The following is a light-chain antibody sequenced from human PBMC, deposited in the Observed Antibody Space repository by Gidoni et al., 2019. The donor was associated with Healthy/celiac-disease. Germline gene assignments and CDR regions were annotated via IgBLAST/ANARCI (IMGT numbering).Light chain of an antibody. CDR3: HQYGSSSGA. J-gene: IGKJ1*01. CDR2: GAS. V-gene: IGKV3-20*01. CDR1: QAVSNSY. Sequence: ERVLTHSPGTLSLTPGERATLPCRSSQAVSNSYLAWYVQKPGQAPRLLIYGASNRATGTPDRFSGSGSGTDFTLTISRLEPEDFATYYCHQYGSSSGAFGQGTKVEIK.